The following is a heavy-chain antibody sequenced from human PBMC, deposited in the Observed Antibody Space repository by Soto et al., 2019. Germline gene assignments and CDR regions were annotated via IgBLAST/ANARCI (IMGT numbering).Heavy chain of an antibody. CDR3: AHSGYSSGRYVPNSA. CDR1: GFSLSTSGVG. Sequence: QITLKESGPTLVKPTQTLTLTCTFSGFSLSTSGVGVGWIRQPPGKALEWLALIYWDDDKRYSPSLKSRLTITNDTSKNQVGLTRTNMDPVDTATYYCAHSGYSSGRYVPNSAWGHGTLDTVSS. V-gene: IGHV2-5*02. D-gene: IGHD6-19*01. CDR2: IYWDDDK. J-gene: IGHJ5*01.